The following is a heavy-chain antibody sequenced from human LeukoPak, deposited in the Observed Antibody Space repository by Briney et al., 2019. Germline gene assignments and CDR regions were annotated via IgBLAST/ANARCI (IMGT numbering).Heavy chain of an antibody. CDR2: IIPIFGTA. D-gene: IGHD2-2*01. CDR1: GGTFSSYA. J-gene: IGHJ1*01. Sequence: SVKVSCKAPGGTFSSYAISWVRQAPGQGLEWMGGIIPIFGTANYAQKFQGRVTITADESTSTAYMELSSLRSEDTAVYYCARDGSTSLLFQHWGQGTLVTVSS. V-gene: IGHV1-69*13. CDR3: ARDGSTSLLFQH.